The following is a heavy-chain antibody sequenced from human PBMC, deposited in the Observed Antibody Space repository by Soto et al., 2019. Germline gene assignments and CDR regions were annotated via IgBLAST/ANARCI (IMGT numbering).Heavy chain of an antibody. CDR3: AKALRFFECSQYFYFYCIDV. V-gene: IGHV3-23*01. Sequence: GCLRRSWGASGFSFSSYAMSWVRQAPGKGREWVSSISCSGGSTYYADSVKGRFTISRDNSKNTLYLQMNSMRAEDTGVYECAKALRFFECSQYFYFYCIDV. J-gene: IGHJ6*01. D-gene: IGHD3-3*01. CDR2: ISCSGGST. CDR1: GFSFSSYA.